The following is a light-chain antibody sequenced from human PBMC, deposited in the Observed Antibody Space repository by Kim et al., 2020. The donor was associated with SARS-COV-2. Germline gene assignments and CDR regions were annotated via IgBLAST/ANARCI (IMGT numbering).Light chain of an antibody. Sequence: APGQRVTIACTGSSSTIGTFHWYQQLPGKAPRLLMYGNNNRPSGVPDRFSGSKSATAASLAITGLQADDEANYYCQSYDSGLSGWVFGGGTQLTVL. J-gene: IGLJ3*02. CDR3: QSYDSGLSGWV. CDR1: SSTIGT. CDR2: GNN. V-gene: IGLV1-40*01.